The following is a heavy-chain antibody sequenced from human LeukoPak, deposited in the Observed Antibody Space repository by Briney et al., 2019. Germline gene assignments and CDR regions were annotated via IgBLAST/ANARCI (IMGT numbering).Heavy chain of an antibody. D-gene: IGHD3-3*01. CDR2: ISGNGGKT. J-gene: IGHJ4*02. CDR1: EFTLSSYA. V-gene: IGHV3-23*01. CDR3: VKFSDYDFWRGYFY. Sequence: GGSLRLSCAASEFTLSSYAMSWVRQAPGKELDWVSTISGNGGKTYYADSVKGRFTISRDNSKNTVYLQMNSLRAEDTAIYSCVKFSDYDFWRGYFYWGQGTLVTVSS.